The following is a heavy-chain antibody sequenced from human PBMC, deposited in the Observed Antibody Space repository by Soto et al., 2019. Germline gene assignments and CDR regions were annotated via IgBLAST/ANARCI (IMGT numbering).Heavy chain of an antibody. CDR2: ISSSSSTI. CDR3: AREGYGAVAGTHTDYYYYGMDV. D-gene: IGHD6-19*01. Sequence: PGGSLRLSCAASGFTFSSYSMNWVRQAPGKGLEWVSYISSSSSTIYYADSVKGRFTISRDNAKNSLYLQMNSLRDEDTAVYYCAREGYGAVAGTHTDYYYYGMDVWGQGTTVTVSS. CDR1: GFTFSSYS. V-gene: IGHV3-48*02. J-gene: IGHJ6*02.